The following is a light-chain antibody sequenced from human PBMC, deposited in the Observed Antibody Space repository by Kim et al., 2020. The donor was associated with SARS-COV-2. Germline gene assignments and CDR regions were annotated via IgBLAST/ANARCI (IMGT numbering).Light chain of an antibody. Sequence: SVTTSCTGTSSDVGGYNYVAWYQQHPGKAPKLMIYEVSKRPSGVPDGFSGAKSGNTASLTVSGLQAEEEADYYCSSYAGSNNFDVVFGGGTQLTVL. CDR3: SSYAGSNNFDVV. CDR1: SSDVGGYNY. V-gene: IGLV2-8*01. CDR2: EVS. J-gene: IGLJ2*01.